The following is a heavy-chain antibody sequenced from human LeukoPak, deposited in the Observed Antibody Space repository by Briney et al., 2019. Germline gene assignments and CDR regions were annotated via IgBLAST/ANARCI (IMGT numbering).Heavy chain of an antibody. Sequence: SETLSLTCAVYGASFSAYSWSWIRQTPGEGPEWIGEINHSGGTNYNPSLKRRVTISVDTSKNQFSLKIKSVAAADTAVYYCARDVTNDYNRYFDYWGQGTLVTVSS. CDR3: ARDVTNDYNRYFDY. D-gene: IGHD5-24*01. CDR1: GASFSAYS. CDR2: INHSGGT. V-gene: IGHV4-34*01. J-gene: IGHJ4*02.